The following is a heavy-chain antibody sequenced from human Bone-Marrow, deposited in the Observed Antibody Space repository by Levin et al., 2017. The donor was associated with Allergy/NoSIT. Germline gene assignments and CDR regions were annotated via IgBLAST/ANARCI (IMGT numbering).Heavy chain of an antibody. J-gene: IGHJ3*02. V-gene: IGHV3-23*01. Sequence: GGSLRLSCAASGFNFNNYAMSWVCQAPGKGLEWVSAFSGSGDTTYYADSVKGRFSISRDNSKNTLYLQMNSLRAEDTALYYCAKVYDSSGYYYVHAFDIWGQGTMVTVSS. D-gene: IGHD3-22*01. CDR3: AKVYDSSGYYYVHAFDI. CDR2: FSGSGDTT. CDR1: GFNFNNYA.